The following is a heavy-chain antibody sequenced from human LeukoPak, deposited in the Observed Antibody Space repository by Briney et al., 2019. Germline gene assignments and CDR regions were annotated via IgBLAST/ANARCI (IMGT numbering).Heavy chain of an antibody. CDR1: GYTFTGYY. CDR3: ARDQTQTTYYDFWSGYLSVGEYYYYYMDV. Sequence: ASVKVSCKASGYTFTGYYMHWVRQAPGQGLEWMGWINPNSGGTNYAQKFQGRVTMTRDTSISTAYMELSRLRSDDTVVYYCARDQTQTTYYDFWSGYLSVGEYYYYYMDVWGKGTTVTVSS. CDR2: INPNSGGT. V-gene: IGHV1-2*02. D-gene: IGHD3-3*01. J-gene: IGHJ6*03.